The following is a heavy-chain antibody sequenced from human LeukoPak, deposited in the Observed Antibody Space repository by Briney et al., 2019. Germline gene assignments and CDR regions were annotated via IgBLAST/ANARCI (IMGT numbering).Heavy chain of an antibody. Sequence: SETLSLTCAVYGVSFSGYYWSWIRQPPGKGLEWIGEINHSGSTNYNPSLKSRVTISVDTSKNQFSLKLSSVTAADTAVYYCARGVRYFDWLDYWGQGTLVTVSS. D-gene: IGHD3-9*01. CDR3: ARGVRYFDWLDY. CDR2: INHSGST. CDR1: GVSFSGYY. J-gene: IGHJ4*02. V-gene: IGHV4-34*01.